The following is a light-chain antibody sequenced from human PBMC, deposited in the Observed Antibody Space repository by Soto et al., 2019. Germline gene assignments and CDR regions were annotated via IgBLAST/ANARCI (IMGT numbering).Light chain of an antibody. V-gene: IGKV1-9*01. Sequence: IQLTQSPSSLSASVGDRVTITCRASQGINSYLAWYQQKPWKAPKLLIYAASTLQSAVPSRFSGSGSGTDFTLTISSRQPEDFATYYCQQLNSYPRTLGQGTKLEIK. CDR3: QQLNSYPRT. CDR1: QGINSY. J-gene: IGKJ2*01. CDR2: AAS.